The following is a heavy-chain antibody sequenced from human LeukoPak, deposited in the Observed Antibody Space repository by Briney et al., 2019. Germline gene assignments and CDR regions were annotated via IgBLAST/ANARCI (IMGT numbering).Heavy chain of an antibody. CDR2: IFGSGST. Sequence: SETLSLTCTVSGGSISSYYWSWIRQPAGEGLEWIGRIFGSGSTNYNPSLKSRLTMSVDTSKNQFSLKLTSVTAADTAVYYCARGSGSYPLLDYWGQGTLVTVFS. CDR3: ARGSGSYPLLDY. J-gene: IGHJ4*02. V-gene: IGHV4-4*07. CDR1: GGSISSYY. D-gene: IGHD3-10*01.